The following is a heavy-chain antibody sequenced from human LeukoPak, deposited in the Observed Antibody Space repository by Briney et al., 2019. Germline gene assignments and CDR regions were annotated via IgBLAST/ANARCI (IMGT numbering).Heavy chain of an antibody. Sequence: GASVKVSCKASGGTFSSYAISWVRQAPGQGLEWMGGIIPIFGTANYAQKFQGRVTITADEATSTAYMELSSLRSEDTAVYYCARERIAAAGTHFDYWGQGTLVTVSS. CDR3: ARERIAAAGTHFDY. V-gene: IGHV1-69*13. CDR2: IIPIFGTA. D-gene: IGHD6-13*01. CDR1: GGTFSSYA. J-gene: IGHJ4*02.